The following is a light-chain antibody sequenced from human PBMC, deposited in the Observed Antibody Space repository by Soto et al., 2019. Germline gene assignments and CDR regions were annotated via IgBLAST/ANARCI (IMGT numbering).Light chain of an antibody. Sequence: QLVLTQSSSASASLGSSVKLTCTLSSGHSTYIIAWHQHQPGKAPRFLMNLEGSGSYNRGSGVPDRFSGSSSGADRYLTISNLQSEDEADYYCETWNSNIRVFGGGTQLTVL. V-gene: IGLV4-60*03. CDR3: ETWNSNIRV. J-gene: IGLJ3*02. CDR1: SGHSTYI. CDR2: LEGSGSY.